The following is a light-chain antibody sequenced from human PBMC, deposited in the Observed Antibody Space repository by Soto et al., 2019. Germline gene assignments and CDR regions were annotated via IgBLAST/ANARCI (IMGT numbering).Light chain of an antibody. CDR3: QQSYTTPLT. V-gene: IGKV1-39*01. CDR2: GTS. Sequence: DIQRTQSPSSLSASVGDRVTITCRASRSIDSYLNWYQQLPGKAPKLLIYGTSSLQSGVPSRLSGSGSGTDFTLTISSLQPEDFATYYCQQSYTTPLTFGGGTKVDIK. CDR1: RSIDSY. J-gene: IGKJ4*01.